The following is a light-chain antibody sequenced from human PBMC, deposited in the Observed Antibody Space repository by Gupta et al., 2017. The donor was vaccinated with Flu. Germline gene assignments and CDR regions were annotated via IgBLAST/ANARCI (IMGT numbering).Light chain of an antibody. J-gene: IGKJ3*01. V-gene: IGKV3-20*01. CDR2: GAS. CDR3: QRYCSSAQVT. Sequence: EIVRTQSPGTLSLSPGERATLSCRASQSVSSSYLGWYQQKPAQAPRLLIYGASSRDTGLTDRFSGSWYGKYVTLTISIREQEDFAVYYCQRYCSSAQVTFGHGTKVDIK. CDR1: QSVSSSY.